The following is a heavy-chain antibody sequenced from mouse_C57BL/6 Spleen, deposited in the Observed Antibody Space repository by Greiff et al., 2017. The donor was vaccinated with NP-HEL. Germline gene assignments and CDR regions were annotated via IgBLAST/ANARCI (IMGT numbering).Heavy chain of an antibody. CDR1: GYTFTDYY. Sequence: EVQLQQSGPELVKPGASVKISCKASGYTFTDYYMNWVKQSHGKSLEWIGDINPNNGGTSYNQKFKGKATLTVDKSSSTAYMELRSLTSDDSAVYYCARSDGYYVGFAYWGQGTLVTVAA. CDR2: INPNNGGT. D-gene: IGHD2-3*01. CDR3: ARSDGYYVGFAY. V-gene: IGHV1-26*01. J-gene: IGHJ3*01.